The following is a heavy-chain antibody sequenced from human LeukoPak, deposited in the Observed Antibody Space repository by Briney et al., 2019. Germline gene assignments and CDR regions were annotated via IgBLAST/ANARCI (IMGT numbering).Heavy chain of an antibody. J-gene: IGHJ6*03. D-gene: IGHD3-10*01. CDR1: GFTFSSYG. CDR3: AKSAVYGSGSYYRYALYYMDV. Sequence: GGSLRLSCAASGFTFSSYGMHWVRQAPGKGLEWVAVISYDGSKKYYADSVKGRFTISRDNSKNTLYLQMNSLRAEDTAVYYCAKSAVYGSGSYYRYALYYMDVWGKGTTVTISS. V-gene: IGHV3-30*18. CDR2: ISYDGSKK.